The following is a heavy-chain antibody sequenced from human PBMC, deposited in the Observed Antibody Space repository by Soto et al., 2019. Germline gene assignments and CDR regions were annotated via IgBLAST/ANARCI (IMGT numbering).Heavy chain of an antibody. D-gene: IGHD2-8*01. CDR2: IDPSDSYT. J-gene: IGHJ6*02. Sequence: VESLKISCKGSGYSFTSYWISCVRQMPGKGLEWMGRIDPSDSYTNYSPSFQGHVTISADKSISTAYLQWSSLKASDTAMYYCARWLYSGMDVWGQGTTVTVSS. V-gene: IGHV5-10-1*01. CDR3: ARWLYSGMDV. CDR1: GYSFTSYW.